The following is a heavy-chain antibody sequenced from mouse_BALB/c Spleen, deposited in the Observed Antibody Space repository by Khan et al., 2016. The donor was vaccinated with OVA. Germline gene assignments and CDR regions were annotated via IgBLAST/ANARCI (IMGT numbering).Heavy chain of an antibody. CDR3: AREEALYYFDY. Sequence: QVQLQQSGTELVRPGASVKLSCKTSGYIFNRYWIHWIKQRSGQGLEGMARIYPGTGNTYYNEKFNGKASLTADKSSSTAYMHLSSLKSEDSAVYFCAREEALYYFDYWGQGTTLTVSS. CDR1: GYIFNRYW. J-gene: IGHJ2*01. CDR2: IYPGTGNT. V-gene: IGHV1S132*01. D-gene: IGHD3-2*02.